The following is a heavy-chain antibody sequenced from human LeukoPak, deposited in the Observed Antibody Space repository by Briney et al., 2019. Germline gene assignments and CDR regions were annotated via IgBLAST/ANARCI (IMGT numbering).Heavy chain of an antibody. Sequence: PGGSLRLSCAASGFTFSDYYMSWIRQAPGKGLEWVSYISSSSSYTNYADSVKGRFTISRDNAKNSLYLQMNSLRAEDTAVYYCASPKVYCSGGSCFSGAFDIWGQGTMVTVSS. CDR2: ISSSSSYT. D-gene: IGHD2-15*01. V-gene: IGHV3-11*06. CDR3: ASPKVYCSGGSCFSGAFDI. CDR1: GFTFSDYY. J-gene: IGHJ3*02.